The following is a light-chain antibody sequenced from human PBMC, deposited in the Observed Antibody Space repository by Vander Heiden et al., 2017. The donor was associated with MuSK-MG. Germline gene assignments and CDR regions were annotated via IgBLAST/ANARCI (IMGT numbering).Light chain of an antibody. J-gene: IGKJ4*01. Sequence: GDRATITCRASQRISTWLAWSQQKPGKAPKLLIYGASRWESGVPSRFSGSGSGTEFTLTITSRQPDDFANYYCLHDYTYVTFGRGTKVEIK. CDR2: GAS. CDR3: LHDYTYVT. V-gene: IGKV1-5*01. CDR1: QRISTW.